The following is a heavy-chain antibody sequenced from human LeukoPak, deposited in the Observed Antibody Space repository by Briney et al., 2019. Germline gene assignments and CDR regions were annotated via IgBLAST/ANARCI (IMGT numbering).Heavy chain of an antibody. D-gene: IGHD3-3*01. CDR3: ARDNDSRDPPHFDY. J-gene: IGHJ4*02. CDR1: GFTFSSHG. V-gene: IGHV3-23*01. CDR2: IRGDGVTT. Sequence: GGSLRLSCAASGFTFSSHGMNWVRQAPGKGLEWVSGIRGDGVTTYYADSVKGRFTISRDNSKNTLYLQMNSLRAVDTAVYYCARDNDSRDPPHFDYWGQGTLVTVSS.